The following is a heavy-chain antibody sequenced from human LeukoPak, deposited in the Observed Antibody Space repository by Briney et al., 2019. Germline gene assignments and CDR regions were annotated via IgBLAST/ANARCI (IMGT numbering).Heavy chain of an antibody. Sequence: PGGSLRLSCAASGFTFSSYAMHWVRQAPGKGLEWVAVISYDGSNKYYADSVKGRLTISRDNSKNTLYLQMNSLRAEDTAVYNCARDREQRYYFDYWGQGTLVTVSS. V-gene: IGHV3-30-3*01. CDR1: GFTFSSYA. D-gene: IGHD1/OR15-1a*01. CDR2: ISYDGSNK. CDR3: ARDREQRYYFDY. J-gene: IGHJ4*02.